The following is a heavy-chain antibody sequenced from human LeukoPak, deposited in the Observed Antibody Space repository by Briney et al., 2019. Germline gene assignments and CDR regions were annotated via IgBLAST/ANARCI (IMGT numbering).Heavy chain of an antibody. CDR3: ARTRRGVVTRDYFDY. Sequence: ESGPTLVKPTQTLTLTCTFSGFSLSTSGVGVGWIRQPPGKALEWLALIYWNDDKRYGPSLKSRLTITKDTSKNQVVLTMTNMDPVDTATYYCARTRRGVVTRDYFDYWGQGTLVTVSS. D-gene: IGHD3-22*01. CDR2: IYWNDDK. CDR1: GFSLSTSGVG. V-gene: IGHV2-5*01. J-gene: IGHJ4*02.